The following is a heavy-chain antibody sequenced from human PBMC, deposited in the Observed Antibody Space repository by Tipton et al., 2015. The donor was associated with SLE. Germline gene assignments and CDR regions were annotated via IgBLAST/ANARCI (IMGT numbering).Heavy chain of an antibody. CDR3: ASWGFDI. Sequence: TLSLTCSVSGVSISTSRYYWGWIRQSPGQGLEWVGSLYAGGSTYFHPSLKSRASISVDTSKNHFSLNLSSVIAADTAVYYCASWGFDIWGQGTMVTVSS. V-gene: IGHV4-39*02. CDR2: LYAGGST. J-gene: IGHJ3*02. CDR1: GVSISTSRYY. D-gene: IGHD3-16*01.